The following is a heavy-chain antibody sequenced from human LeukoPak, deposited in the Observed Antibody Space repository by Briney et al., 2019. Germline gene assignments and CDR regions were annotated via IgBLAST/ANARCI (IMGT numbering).Heavy chain of an antibody. J-gene: IGHJ4*02. CDR1: GFTFDDYA. Sequence: GRSLRLSCAASGFTFDDYAMHWVRQAPGKGLEWVSGISWNSGSIGYADSVKGRFTISRDNAKNSLYLQMNSLRAEDTAVYYCAKDLGRRWLQTRGFDYWGQGTLVTVSS. CDR3: AKDLGRRWLQTRGFDY. D-gene: IGHD5-24*01. CDR2: ISWNSGSI. V-gene: IGHV3-9*01.